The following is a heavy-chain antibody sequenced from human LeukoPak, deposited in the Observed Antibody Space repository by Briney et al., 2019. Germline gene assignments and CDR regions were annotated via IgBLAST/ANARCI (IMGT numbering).Heavy chain of an antibody. Sequence: GGSLRLSCAASGFTFSSYWMHWVRQAPGKGLEWVAVISYDGSNKYYADSVKGRFTISRDNSKNTLYLQMNSLRAEDTAVYYCARVNRYCSSTSCYSPFDYWGQGTLVTVSS. V-gene: IGHV3-30-3*01. CDR1: GFTFSSYW. D-gene: IGHD2-2*01. J-gene: IGHJ4*02. CDR3: ARVNRYCSSTSCYSPFDY. CDR2: ISYDGSNK.